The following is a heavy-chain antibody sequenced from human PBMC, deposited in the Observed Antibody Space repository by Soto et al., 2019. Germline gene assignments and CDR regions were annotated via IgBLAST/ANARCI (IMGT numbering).Heavy chain of an antibody. CDR3: ARGRDYCSGGSCYGGDDY. D-gene: IGHD2-15*01. CDR2: IYYSGST. Sequence: QVQLQESGPGLVKPSETLSLTCTVSGGSVSSGSYYWSWIRQPPGKGLEWSGYIYYSGSTNYNPSLMSRVTISVDTSKNQFSLKLSSVTAADTAVYYCARGRDYCSGGSCYGGDDYWGQGTLVTVSS. J-gene: IGHJ4*02. CDR1: GGSVSSGSYY. V-gene: IGHV4-61*01.